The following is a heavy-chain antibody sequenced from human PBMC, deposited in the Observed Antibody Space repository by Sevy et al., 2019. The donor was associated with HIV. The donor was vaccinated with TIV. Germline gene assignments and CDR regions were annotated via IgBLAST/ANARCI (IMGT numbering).Heavy chain of an antibody. J-gene: IGHJ4*02. Sequence: GGSLRLSCAASGFTFSSYWMHWVRQAPGKGREWVANIKQDESEKYYVGSGKGRFAISRDNAKDLVYLQMNSLTPGDTAVYYCARGNSGSYDYWGQGTLVTVSS. V-gene: IGHV3-7*04. D-gene: IGHD3-22*01. CDR1: GFTFSSYW. CDR3: ARGNSGSYDY. CDR2: IKQDESEK.